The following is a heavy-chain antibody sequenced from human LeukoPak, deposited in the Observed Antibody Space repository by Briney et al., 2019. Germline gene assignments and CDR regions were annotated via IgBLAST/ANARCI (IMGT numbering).Heavy chain of an antibody. J-gene: IGHJ5*02. CDR2: GSESGGT. V-gene: IGHV4-34*01. CDR3: AKNGQSGFSFDP. Sequence: SETLSLTCIVSGDSVSGYYWNWIRQPPGKGLEWIGEGSESGGTKFNPSLKSRVTISADTSKNQFSLELNSVTAADTAVYYCAKNGQSGFSFDPWGQGTLVTVSS. D-gene: IGHD3-3*01. CDR1: GDSVSGYY.